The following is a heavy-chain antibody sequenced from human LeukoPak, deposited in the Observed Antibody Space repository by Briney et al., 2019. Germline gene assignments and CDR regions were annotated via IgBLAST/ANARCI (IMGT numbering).Heavy chain of an antibody. CDR2: INPNSGGT. CDR3: ARDRGYSGYGQLEFDY. V-gene: IGHV1-2*02. CDR1: GYTFTGYY. J-gene: IGHJ4*02. Sequence: GASVKLSCKASGYTFTGYYMHWVRQAPGQGLEWMGWINPNSGGTNYAQKFQGRVTMTRDTSISTAYMELSRLRSDDTAVYYCARDRGYSGYGQLEFDYWGQGTLVTVSS. D-gene: IGHD5-12*01.